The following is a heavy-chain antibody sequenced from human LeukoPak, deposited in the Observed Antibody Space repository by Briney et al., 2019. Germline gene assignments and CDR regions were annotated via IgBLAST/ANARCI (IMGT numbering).Heavy chain of an antibody. J-gene: IGHJ6*02. CDR1: GGTFSTFC. D-gene: IGHD3-3*01. V-gene: IGHV1-69*10. Sequence: SVKLSCKASGGTFSTFCISWVRRAPGRGLEWMVGIIHTLNIANYAQKSQDRLTINADNSTSSAYMVLTTLISEDAPGYYCTGEVWSSKAPSTTYGMDDWGQGTMVTVSS. CDR2: IIHTLNIA. CDR3: TGEVWSSKAPSTTYGMDD.